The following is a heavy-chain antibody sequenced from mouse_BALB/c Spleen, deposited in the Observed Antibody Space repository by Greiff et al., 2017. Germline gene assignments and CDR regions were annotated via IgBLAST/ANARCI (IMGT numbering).Heavy chain of an antibody. CDR2: IDTANGNT. D-gene: IGHD2-9*01. CDR1: GFNIKDTY. J-gene: IGHJ3*01. CDR3: SRPCCGSFFAY. Sequence: EVQLQQSGAELVKPGASVKLSCTASGFNIKDTYMPWVKQRPEQSLEWIVRIDTANGNTKYEPKFQGKDTITEDTSSNTAYLQLSSLTSEDTAVYYCSRPCCGSFFAYWGQGTLVTVSA. V-gene: IGHV14-3*02.